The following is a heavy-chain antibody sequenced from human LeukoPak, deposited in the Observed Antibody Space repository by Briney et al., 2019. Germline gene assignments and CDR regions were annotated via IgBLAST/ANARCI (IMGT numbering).Heavy chain of an antibody. CDR2: IIPILGIA. CDR3: ARDHSSGYYYSYYHGMDV. Sequence: SVKVSCKASGGTFSSYAISWVRQAPGQGLEWMGRIIPILGIANYAQKFQGRVTITADKSTSTAYMELSSLRSEDTAVYYCARDHSSGYYYSYYHGMDVWGQGTTVTVSS. V-gene: IGHV1-69*04. CDR1: GGTFSSYA. D-gene: IGHD3-22*01. J-gene: IGHJ6*02.